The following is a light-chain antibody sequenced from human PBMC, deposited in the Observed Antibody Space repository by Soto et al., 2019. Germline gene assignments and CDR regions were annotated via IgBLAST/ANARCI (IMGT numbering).Light chain of an antibody. Sequence: DIVMTQSPLSLPVTPGEPASISCRSSQSLLHSNGYNYLDWYLQKPGQSPQLLIYLGSNRASGVPERFSGSGSGKDFTLKISREEAEDVGVYYCMPALQTNPFGQGNPLEIK. V-gene: IGKV2-28*01. CDR3: MPALQTNP. CDR2: LGS. CDR1: QSLLHSNGYNY. J-gene: IGKJ1*01.